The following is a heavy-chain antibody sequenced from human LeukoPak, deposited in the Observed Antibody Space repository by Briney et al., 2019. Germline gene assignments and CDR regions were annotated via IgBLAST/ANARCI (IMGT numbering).Heavy chain of an antibody. CDR3: AKDYAGYDAFDI. J-gene: IGHJ3*02. D-gene: IGHD3-16*01. CDR2: IYSGGST. CDR1: GFIVSSNY. V-gene: IGHV3-53*01. Sequence: PGGSLRLSCAASGFIVSSNYMTWVRQAPGKGLEWVSVIYSGGSTYYADSVKGRFTISRDNSKNTLYLQMNSLRAEDTAVYYCAKDYAGYDAFDIWGQGTMVTVSS.